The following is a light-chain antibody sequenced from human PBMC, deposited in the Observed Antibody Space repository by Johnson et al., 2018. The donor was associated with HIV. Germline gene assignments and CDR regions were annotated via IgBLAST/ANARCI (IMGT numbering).Light chain of an antibody. CDR2: ENN. CDR3: ATWDTSLSVYV. V-gene: IGLV1-51*02. J-gene: IGLJ1*01. Sequence: QSVLTQPPSVSAAPGQKVTISCSGTSSNIGNHYVSWYQQLPGTAPKLLIYENNKRPSGIPDRFSGSKSGTSATLGITGLQTGDEADYYCATWDTSLSVYVFGTGTKVTVL. CDR1: SSNIGNHY.